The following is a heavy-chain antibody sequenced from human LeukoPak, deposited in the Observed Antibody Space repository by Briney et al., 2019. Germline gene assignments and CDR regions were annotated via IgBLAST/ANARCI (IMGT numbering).Heavy chain of an antibody. D-gene: IGHD6-19*01. CDR2: IKASSSTI. J-gene: IGHJ4*02. CDR1: GFTLSSYE. Sequence: GGSLRLSCTVSGFTLSSYEMNWVRQAPGKGLEWVSYIKASSSTIYYADSVKGRFTFSRDNSKNLLYLQMNSLRAEDTAVYYCAGGQWLVRGVDFDYWGQGTLVSVSS. CDR3: AGGQWLVRGVDFDY. V-gene: IGHV3-48*03.